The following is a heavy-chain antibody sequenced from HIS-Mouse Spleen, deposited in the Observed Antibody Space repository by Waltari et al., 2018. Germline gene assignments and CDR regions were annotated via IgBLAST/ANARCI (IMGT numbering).Heavy chain of an antibody. CDR2: ISYDGSNQ. J-gene: IGHJ4*02. Sequence: QGQLVESGGGVGQPGRSLRLPCAASGVHFSSSGMPGVRQAPGKGLEWVAVISYDGSNQYSADSVKGRFTISRDNSKNTLYLQMNSLRAEDTAVYYCAKDKHHAFDYWGQGTLVTVSS. V-gene: IGHV3-30*18. CDR3: AKDKHHAFDY. CDR1: GVHFSSSG.